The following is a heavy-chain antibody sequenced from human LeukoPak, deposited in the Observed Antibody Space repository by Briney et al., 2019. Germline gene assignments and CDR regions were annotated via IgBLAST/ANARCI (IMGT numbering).Heavy chain of an antibody. J-gene: IGHJ4*02. Sequence: WRSLRLSCAASGFTFSSYGMHWVRQAPGKGLEWVAVIWYDGSNKYYADSVKGRFTISRDNSKNTLYLQMNSLRAEDTAVYYCAREPGVSVYYFDYWGQGTLVTVSS. CDR1: GFTFSSYG. CDR3: AREPGVSVYYFDY. CDR2: IWYDGSNK. V-gene: IGHV3-33*01. D-gene: IGHD2-8*01.